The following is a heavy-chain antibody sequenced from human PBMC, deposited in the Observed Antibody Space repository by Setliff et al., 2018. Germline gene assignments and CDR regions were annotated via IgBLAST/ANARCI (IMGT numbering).Heavy chain of an antibody. V-gene: IGHV4-61*01. J-gene: IGHJ5*01. D-gene: IGHD2-15*01. CDR2: IHSSGRS. Sequence: SETLSLTCTVSGGSTNSGSYYWSWIRQPPGKGLEWIGYIHSSGRSNYNPSLKSRVTTSIDTSKNQYTLKLSSVTAADTAVYYCARARNCSGGRCYWTWLDSWAQGTLVTVSS. CDR3: ARARNCSGGRCYWTWLDS. CDR1: GGSTNSGSYY.